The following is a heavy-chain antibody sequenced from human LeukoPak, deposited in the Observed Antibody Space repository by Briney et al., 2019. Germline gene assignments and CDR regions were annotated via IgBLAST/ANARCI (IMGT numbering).Heavy chain of an antibody. J-gene: IGHJ4*02. CDR3: AKAATVGGNYYYDSSGLVDY. Sequence: GGSLRLSCAASGFTFSSYAMSWVRQAPGKGLEWVSAISGSGGSTYYADSVKGRFTISRDNSKNTLYLQMNSLRAEDTAVYYCAKAATVGGNYYYDSSGLVDYWGQGTLVTVSS. D-gene: IGHD3-22*01. CDR1: GFTFSSYA. V-gene: IGHV3-23*01. CDR2: ISGSGGST.